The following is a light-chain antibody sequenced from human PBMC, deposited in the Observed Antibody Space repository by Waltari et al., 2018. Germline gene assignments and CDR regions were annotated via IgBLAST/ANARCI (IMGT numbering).Light chain of an antibody. CDR1: NSNIGSNS. CDR3: AVWDDDLGGV. V-gene: IGLV1-44*01. CDR2: NNN. J-gene: IGLJ3*02. Sequence: QSVLTQPPSVSGTPGQRVTISCSGSNSNIGSNSVNWYQQLPGTAPKLLIYNNNQGPSGVPARFAASKSGTSASLALTGLQSEDEADYYCAVWDDDLGGVFGGGTKLTVL.